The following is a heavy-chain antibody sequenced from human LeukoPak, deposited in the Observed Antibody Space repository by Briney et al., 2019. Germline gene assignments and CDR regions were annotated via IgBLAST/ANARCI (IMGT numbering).Heavy chain of an antibody. CDR3: ARGEIAAAGTGDY. J-gene: IGHJ4*02. D-gene: IGHD6-13*01. Sequence: SVKVSCKASGGTFSSYAISWVRQAPGQGLEWMGGIIPIFGTANYAQKFQGRVTITTDESTSTAYMELSSLRSADTAVYYCARGEIAAAGTGDYWGQGTLVTVSS. V-gene: IGHV1-69*05. CDR2: IIPIFGTA. CDR1: GGTFSSYA.